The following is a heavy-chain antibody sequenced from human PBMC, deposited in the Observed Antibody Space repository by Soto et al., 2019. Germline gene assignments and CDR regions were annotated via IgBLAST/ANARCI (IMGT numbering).Heavy chain of an antibody. J-gene: IGHJ3*02. CDR2: ISYDGSNK. V-gene: IGHV3-30-3*01. CDR3: ARDDVGCFDI. CDR1: GFTFSSYA. D-gene: IGHD1-26*01. Sequence: GGSLRLSCAASGFTFSSYAMSWVRQAPGKGLEWVAVISYDGSNKYYADSVKGRFTISRDNSKNTLYLQMNSLRAEDTAVYYCARDDVGCFDIWGQGTMVTVSS.